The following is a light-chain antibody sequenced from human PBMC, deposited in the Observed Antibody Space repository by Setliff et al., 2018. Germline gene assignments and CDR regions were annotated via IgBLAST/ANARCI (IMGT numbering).Light chain of an antibody. CDR2: EVS. V-gene: IGLV2-14*01. CDR3: SSYTSSSTRV. CDR1: SSDVGYYNY. Sequence: SALTQPASVSGSPGQSITISCTGTSSDVGYYNYVSWYQQHPGKAPKPMIYEVSNRPSGVSNRFSGSKSGNTASLTISGLQAEDEADYYCSSYTSSSTRVFGTGTKGTV. J-gene: IGLJ1*01.